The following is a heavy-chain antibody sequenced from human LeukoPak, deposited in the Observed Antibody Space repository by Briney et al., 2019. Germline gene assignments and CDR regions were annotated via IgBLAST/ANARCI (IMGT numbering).Heavy chain of an antibody. Sequence: SQTLSLTCTVSGGSLSSGDYYWSWIRQPPGTGLEWIGYIYYSGSTYYNPSLKSRVTISVDTSKNQFSLKLSSVTAADTAVYYCARLPGWLRFRFGYYYMDVWGKGTTVTVSS. D-gene: IGHD5-12*01. J-gene: IGHJ6*03. V-gene: IGHV4-30-4*08. CDR1: GGSLSSGDYY. CDR2: IYYSGST. CDR3: ARLPGWLRFRFGYYYMDV.